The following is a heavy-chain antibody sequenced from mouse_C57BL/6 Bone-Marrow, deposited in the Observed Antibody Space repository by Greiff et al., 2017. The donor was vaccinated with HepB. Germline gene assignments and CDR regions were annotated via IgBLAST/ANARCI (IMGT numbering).Heavy chain of an antibody. Sequence: VMLVESGPGLVQPSQSLSITCTVSGFSLTSYGVHWVRQSPGKGLEWLGVIWRGGSTDYNAAFMSRLSITKDNSKSQVFFKMNSLQADDTAIYYCAKKSSPYYAMDYWGQGTSVTVSS. V-gene: IGHV2-5*01. CDR2: IWRGGST. J-gene: IGHJ4*01. D-gene: IGHD1-1*01. CDR1: GFSLTSYG. CDR3: AKKSSPYYAMDY.